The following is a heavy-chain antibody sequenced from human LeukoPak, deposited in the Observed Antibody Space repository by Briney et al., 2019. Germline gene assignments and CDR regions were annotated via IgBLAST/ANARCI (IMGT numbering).Heavy chain of an antibody. D-gene: IGHD1-26*01. Sequence: GRSLRLSCAASGSTFSSFGMHRVRQAPGKGLEWVAVISYDGSNKYYADSVKGRFTISRDNSKNTLYLQMNTLRAEDTAVYYCAKDGGSYYSGLLRHIGYWGQGTLVTVSS. CDR2: ISYDGSNK. V-gene: IGHV3-30*18. J-gene: IGHJ4*02. CDR1: GSTFSSFG. CDR3: AKDGGSYYSGLLRHIGY.